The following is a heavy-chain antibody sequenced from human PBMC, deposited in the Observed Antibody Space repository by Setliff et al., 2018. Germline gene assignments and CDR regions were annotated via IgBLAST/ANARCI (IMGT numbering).Heavy chain of an antibody. V-gene: IGHV1-69*05. CDR3: ARPGGSGSYGPPYYYGMDV. Sequence: SVKVSCKASGYTFTTYGISWVRQAPGQGLEWMGGIIPIFGTANYAQKFQGRVTITTDESTSTAYMELSSLRSEDTAVYYCARPGGSGSYGPPYYYGMDVWGQGTTVTVSS. CDR1: GYTFTTYG. J-gene: IGHJ6*02. D-gene: IGHD3-10*01. CDR2: IIPIFGTA.